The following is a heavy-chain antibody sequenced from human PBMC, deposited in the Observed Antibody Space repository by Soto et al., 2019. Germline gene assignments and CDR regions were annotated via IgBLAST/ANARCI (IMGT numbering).Heavy chain of an antibody. CDR1: GGSISSSNW. Sequence: QVQLQESGPGLVKPSGTLSLTCAVSGGSISSSNWWSWVRQPPGKGLEWIGEIYHSGSTNYNPSLQSRGTISVDKAKNHFSLKLSSVTAADTAVYSCERGGPGWSFDYWGQGTLVTVSS. D-gene: IGHD6-19*01. V-gene: IGHV4-4*02. CDR3: ERGGPGWSFDY. J-gene: IGHJ4*02. CDR2: IYHSGST.